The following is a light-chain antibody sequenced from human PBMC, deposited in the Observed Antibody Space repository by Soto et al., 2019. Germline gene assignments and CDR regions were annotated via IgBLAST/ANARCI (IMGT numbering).Light chain of an antibody. Sequence: AIRMTQSPSSLSASTGDRVTITSRASQGISSYLAWYQQKPGKAPKLLIYAASTLQSGVPSRFSGSGSGTDFTLTISCLQSEAFATYYCQQYYSYPSITFGQGTRLEIK. J-gene: IGKJ5*01. CDR2: AAS. CDR1: QGISSY. V-gene: IGKV1-8*01. CDR3: QQYYSYPSIT.